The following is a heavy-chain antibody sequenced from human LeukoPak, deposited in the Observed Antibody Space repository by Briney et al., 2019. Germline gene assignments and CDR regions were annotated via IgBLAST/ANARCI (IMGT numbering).Heavy chain of an antibody. D-gene: IGHD3-10*01. Sequence: GGSLRLSCAASGFTFSSYSMNWVSQAPGKGLEWVSSISSSSSYIYYADSVKGRFTISRDNAKNSLYLQMNSLRAEDTAVYYCAREPTMVRGVSYGMDVWGQGTTVTVSS. V-gene: IGHV3-21*01. CDR1: GFTFSSYS. CDR3: AREPTMVRGVSYGMDV. CDR2: ISSSSSYI. J-gene: IGHJ6*02.